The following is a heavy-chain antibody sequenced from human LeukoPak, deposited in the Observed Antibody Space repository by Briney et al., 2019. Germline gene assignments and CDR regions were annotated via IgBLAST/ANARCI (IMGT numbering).Heavy chain of an antibody. Sequence: GGSLRLSCAGSGFSFSTYSMNWVRQAPGKGLEWVSGITGSGANTYYADSVKGRFTISRDNSKNTLYLRMNSLRAEDTAVYYCAKAGGRGSGSYWWSFDYWGQGTLVTVSS. V-gene: IGHV3-23*01. J-gene: IGHJ4*02. D-gene: IGHD3-10*01. CDR1: GFSFSTYS. CDR2: ITGSGANT. CDR3: AKAGGRGSGSYWWSFDY.